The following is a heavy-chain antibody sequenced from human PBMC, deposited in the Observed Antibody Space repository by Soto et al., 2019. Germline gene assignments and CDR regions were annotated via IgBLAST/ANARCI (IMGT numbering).Heavy chain of an antibody. V-gene: IGHV4-59*11. CDR1: EDSINNLY. CDR2: ISYSGST. Sequence: SETLALTWSVSEDSINNLYWSWIRQPPGKGLEWVGYISYSGSTNYNPSLKSRVTISVDTSKNQFSLKLRSVTAADTAVYYCARDLSTSSMRGFEPWGQGTLVTVSS. D-gene: IGHD2-2*01. J-gene: IGHJ5*02. CDR3: ARDLSTSSMRGFEP.